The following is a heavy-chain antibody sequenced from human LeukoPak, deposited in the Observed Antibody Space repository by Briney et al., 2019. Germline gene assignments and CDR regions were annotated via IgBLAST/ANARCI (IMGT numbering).Heavy chain of an antibody. CDR2: ISTYNGDT. Sequence: ASVKVSCKASGYTFASYGFSWVRQVPGQGLEWMGWISTYNGDTNYAQELQDRVTMTTDTSTSTAYMELRSLRSDDTAVYYCARGLGSYPEIPLDYWGQGTLVTVSS. J-gene: IGHJ4*02. CDR3: ARGLGSYPEIPLDY. D-gene: IGHD3-16*02. CDR1: GYTFASYG. V-gene: IGHV1-18*01.